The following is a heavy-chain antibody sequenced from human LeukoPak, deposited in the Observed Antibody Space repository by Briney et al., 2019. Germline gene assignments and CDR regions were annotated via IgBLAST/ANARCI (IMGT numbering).Heavy chain of an antibody. CDR3: ARHTWTGTTYFYYYMDV. V-gene: IGHV4-34*01. Sequence: SETLSLTCAVYGGSLSGYYWSWIRQPAGKGLEWIGEIHHSGTTDYNPSLKSRVTISLDTSKNQVSLRLSSVAAADTAVYYCARHTWTGTTYFYYYMDVWSKGTAVSVSS. J-gene: IGHJ6*03. D-gene: IGHD1-14*01. CDR1: GGSLSGYY. CDR2: IHHSGTT.